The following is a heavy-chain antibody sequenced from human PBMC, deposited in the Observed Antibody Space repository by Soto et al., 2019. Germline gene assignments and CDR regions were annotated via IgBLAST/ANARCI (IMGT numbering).Heavy chain of an antibody. V-gene: IGHV1-18*04. CDR3: ARVDYYDSSGYYGY. J-gene: IGHJ4*02. D-gene: IGHD3-22*01. CDR2: ISGYNGNT. Sequence: QVKLVQSGAEVKKPGASVKVSCKASGYTFTIYGISWVRQAPGQGLEWMGWISGYNGNTDYAQNLQDRVTLTTDASTSSVYMELRSLRSDGTAVYYCARVDYYDSSGYYGYWGQGTLITVSS. CDR1: GYTFTIYG.